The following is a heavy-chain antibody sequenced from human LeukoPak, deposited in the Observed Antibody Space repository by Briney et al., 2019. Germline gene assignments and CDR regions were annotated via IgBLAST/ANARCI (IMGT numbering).Heavy chain of an antibody. CDR3: ALWATNFDY. CDR1: XXTFXXXA. J-gene: IGHJ4*02. V-gene: IGHV3-23*01. Sequence: XXTFXXXAMXWVRQAPXKGLEWVSAISGSGGSTYYADSVKGRFTISRDNSKNTLYLQMNSLRAEDTAVYYCALWATNFDYWGQGTLVTVSS. CDR2: ISGSGGST. D-gene: IGHD5-12*01.